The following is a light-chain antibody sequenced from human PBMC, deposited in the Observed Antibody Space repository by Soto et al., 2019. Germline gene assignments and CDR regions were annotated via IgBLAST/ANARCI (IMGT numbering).Light chain of an antibody. CDR2: GPS. Sequence: EFVLTQSPDTLSLPPGERATLSCRASQTVTSSNVAWYQQKPGQAPRPLVYGPSTRATGVPDRFSGSGSGTDFTLTISRLEPEDFAVYYCQQYGDSLPATFGPGTKVEIK. V-gene: IGKV3-20*01. CDR3: QQYGDSLPAT. J-gene: IGKJ3*01. CDR1: QTVTSSN.